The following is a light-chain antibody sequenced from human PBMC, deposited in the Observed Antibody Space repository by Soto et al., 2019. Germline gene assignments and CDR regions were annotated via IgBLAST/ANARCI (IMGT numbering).Light chain of an antibody. CDR3: QQYNSYSGT. V-gene: IGKV1-5*03. CDR2: KAS. CDR1: QSISSW. J-gene: IGKJ2*02. Sequence: DIQMTQSPSTLSASVGDRVTSTCRARQSISSWLAWYQQKPGKAPKLLIYKASSLESGVPSSFSGSGSGTEFTLTISSLQPDDVANDYCQQYNSYSGTFGQGTKLEIK.